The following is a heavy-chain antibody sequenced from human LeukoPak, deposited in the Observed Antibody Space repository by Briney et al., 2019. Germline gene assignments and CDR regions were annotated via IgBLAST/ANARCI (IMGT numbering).Heavy chain of an antibody. CDR2: IKQDGSEK. J-gene: IGHJ4*02. V-gene: IGHV3-7*03. Sequence: GGSLRLSCAASGFTFSSYWMSWVRQAPGKGLEWVANIKQDGSEKYYVDSVKGRFTISRDNAKNSLYLQMNSLRAEDTALYYCAKDTGGIAAAADYWGQGTLVTVSS. CDR1: GFTFSSYW. CDR3: AKDTGGIAAAADY. D-gene: IGHD6-13*01.